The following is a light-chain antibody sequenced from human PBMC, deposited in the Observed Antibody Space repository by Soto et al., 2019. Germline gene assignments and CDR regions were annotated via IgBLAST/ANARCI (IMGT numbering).Light chain of an antibody. CDR3: QQYSDWPPIT. V-gene: IGKV3-15*01. CDR1: QSVGTD. Sequence: EIVMTQSPATLSVSPVGRFTLSFMASQSVGTDLAWYQQKPGQAPRLLIYDASTGATGTPARFSGSGSGTEFALTISSLQSEDFAIYYCQQYSDWPPITFGQGTRLEI. CDR2: DAS. J-gene: IGKJ5*01.